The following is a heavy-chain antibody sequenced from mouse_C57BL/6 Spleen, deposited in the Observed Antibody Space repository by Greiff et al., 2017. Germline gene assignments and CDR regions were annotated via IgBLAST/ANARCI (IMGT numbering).Heavy chain of an antibody. V-gene: IGHV2-3*01. CDR2: IWGDGST. CDR3: AKPYNWYFDV. J-gene: IGHJ1*03. Sequence: LVESGPGLVAPSQSLSITCTVSGSPLPSYGVSWVRQPPGKGLEWLGVIWGDGSTNYHSALISRLSISKDNSKSQVFLQLNSLQTDDTATYYCAKPYNWYFDVWGTGTTVTVSS. CDR1: GSPLPSYG.